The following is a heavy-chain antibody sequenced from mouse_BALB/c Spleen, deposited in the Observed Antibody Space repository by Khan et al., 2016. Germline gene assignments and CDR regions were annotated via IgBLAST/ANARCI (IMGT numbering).Heavy chain of an antibody. CDR3: ARYYYGGAPWFAY. CDR2: IHYSGST. CDR1: GNSITSAYS. V-gene: IGHV3-1*02. D-gene: IGHD1-1*01. J-gene: IGHJ3*01. Sequence: EVQLQESGPDLVKPSQSLSLTCTVTGNSITSAYSWHWIRQFPGNKLEWMGYIHYSGSTNYKPSLKSRLSITRDTSTNQFFLQLNSVTTEDTATYYCARYYYGGAPWFAYWGQGTLVTVSA.